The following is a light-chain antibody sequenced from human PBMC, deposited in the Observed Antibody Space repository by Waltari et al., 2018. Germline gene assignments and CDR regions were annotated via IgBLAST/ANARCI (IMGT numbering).Light chain of an antibody. CDR2: DNN. V-gene: IGLV1-40*01. J-gene: IGLJ2*01. CDR1: SSNIGAGYD. Sequence: QSVLTQPPSVSGAPGQRVTISCTGNSSNIGAGYDVHWYQQLPGTAPKLLIYDNNNRPSGVPDRFSGSKSGTSASLAITGLQAEDEADYYCQSFASSLSGSVFGGGTKLTVL. CDR3: QSFASSLSGSV.